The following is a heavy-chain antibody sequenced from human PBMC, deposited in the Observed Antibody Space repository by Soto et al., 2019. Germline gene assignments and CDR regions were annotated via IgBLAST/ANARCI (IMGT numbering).Heavy chain of an antibody. J-gene: IGHJ4*02. Sequence: QVQLQESGPGLVKPSETLSLTCTVSGGSVTSEHYYWNWIRQPPGKGLEWIGYFFYTGSTNYNPSLESRLTMSVDVSKNHFSLRLNSVTAADTAVYYCAGGTDGKKVAYWGQGALVTVSS. CDR3: AGGTDGKKVAY. CDR2: FFYTGST. CDR1: GGSVTSEHYY. D-gene: IGHD5-12*01. V-gene: IGHV4-61*03.